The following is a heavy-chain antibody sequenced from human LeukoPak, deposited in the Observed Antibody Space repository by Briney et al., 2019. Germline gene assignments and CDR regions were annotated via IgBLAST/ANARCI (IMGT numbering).Heavy chain of an antibody. Sequence: RPSETLSLTCTVSGGSISSGSYYWSWIRQPAGKALEWIGRIYSSGSTNYNPSLKIRVTIPVDTSKNQFSLKLSSVTAADTAMYYCARELSPRDGKGYYFDYWGQGTLVTVSS. V-gene: IGHV4-61*02. D-gene: IGHD2-21*02. J-gene: IGHJ4*02. CDR3: ARELSPRDGKGYYFDY. CDR2: IYSSGST. CDR1: GGSISSGSYY.